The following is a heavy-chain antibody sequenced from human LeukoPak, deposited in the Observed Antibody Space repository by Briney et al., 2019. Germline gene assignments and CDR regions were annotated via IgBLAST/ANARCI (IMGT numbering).Heavy chain of an antibody. V-gene: IGHV4-59*12. CDR3: ARDGYNLYAFDI. J-gene: IGHJ3*02. CDR2: VHYSGST. Sequence: SETLSLTCTVSGGSISSYYWSWIWQSPGKGLEWIGYVHYSGSTNYNPSLKSRVTMSVDTSKNQFFLKLSSVTAADTAVYYCARDGYNLYAFDIWGQGTMVTVSS. D-gene: IGHD5-24*01. CDR1: GGSISSYY.